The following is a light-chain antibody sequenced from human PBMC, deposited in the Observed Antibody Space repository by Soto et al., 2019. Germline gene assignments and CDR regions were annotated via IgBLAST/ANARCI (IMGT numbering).Light chain of an antibody. J-gene: IGKJ2*02. V-gene: IGKV3-15*01. Sequence: EIVMTQSPATLSVSPGEKVTLSCRASQSISSSLVWFQQKSGQAPRVLIYGASTRATGIPVRFSGSGSGTEFTLSISSLQSEDFGVYYCQQYSNLPRTFGQGTKLEIK. CDR3: QQYSNLPRT. CDR2: GAS. CDR1: QSISSS.